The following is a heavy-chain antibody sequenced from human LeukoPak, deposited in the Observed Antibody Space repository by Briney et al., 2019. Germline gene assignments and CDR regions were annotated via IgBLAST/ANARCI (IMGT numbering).Heavy chain of an antibody. D-gene: IGHD3-10*01. CDR2: IIPIFGTA. CDR1: GGTFSSYA. J-gene: IGHJ5*02. Sequence: SVKVSCKASGGTFSSYAISWVRQAPGQGLEWMGGIIPIFGTANYAQKFQGRVTITTDESTSTAYMELSSLRSEDTAVYYCARVPNALSGTIYNWFDPWGQGTLVTVSS. CDR3: ARVPNALSGTIYNWFDP. V-gene: IGHV1-69*05.